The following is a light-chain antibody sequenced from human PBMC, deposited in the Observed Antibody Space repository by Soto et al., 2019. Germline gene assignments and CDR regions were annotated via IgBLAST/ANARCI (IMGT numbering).Light chain of an antibody. CDR3: QQYNSWPPGT. CDR2: DAS. V-gene: IGKV3-15*01. Sequence: EIVLTQSPAILSVSPGEGATLSCRASQSISRSLAWYQQKPGQAPRLLISDASTRATGIPARFSGSGSGTEFTLTISSLQSEDFALYYCQQYNSWPPGTFGQGTKVDI. J-gene: IGKJ2*01. CDR1: QSISRS.